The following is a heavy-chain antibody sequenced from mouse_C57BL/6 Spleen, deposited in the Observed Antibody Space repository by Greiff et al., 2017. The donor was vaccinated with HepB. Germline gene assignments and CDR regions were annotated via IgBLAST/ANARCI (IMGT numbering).Heavy chain of an antibody. CDR2: IDPETVGT. V-gene: IGHV1-15*01. J-gene: IGHJ2*01. CDR1: GYTFTDYE. Sequence: LQESGAELVRPGASVTLSCKASGYTFTDYEMHWVKQTPVHGLEWIGAIDPETVGTAYNQKFKGKAILTADKPSSTAYMELRSLTSEDSAVYYCFYYSNSVLDYWGQGTTLTVSS. D-gene: IGHD2-5*01. CDR3: FYYSNSVLDY.